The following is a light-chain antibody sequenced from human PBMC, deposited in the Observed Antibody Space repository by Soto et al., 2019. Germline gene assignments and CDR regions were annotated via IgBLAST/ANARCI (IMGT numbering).Light chain of an antibody. V-gene: IGKV1-5*03. CDR2: KAS. J-gene: IGKJ2*01. CDR3: QQYDSYPYT. CDR1: QSISTW. Sequence: DIQMTQSPSTLSASVGDRVTITCRASQSISTWLAWYQQKPGKAPKVLIYKASSLETGVPPRFSGSGSGTEFTLTISSLQPGDFATYYCQQYDSYPYTFGQGPKLEIK.